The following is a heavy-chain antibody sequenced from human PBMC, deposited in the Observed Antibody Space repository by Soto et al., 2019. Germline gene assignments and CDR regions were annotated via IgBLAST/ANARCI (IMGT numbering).Heavy chain of an antibody. V-gene: IGHV4-59*01. CDR1: GGSISSYY. D-gene: IGHD3-10*01. Sequence: SATLSLTCTVSGGSISSYYWSWIRQPPVKGLEWIGYIYYSGSTNYNPSLKSRVTISVDTSKNQFSLKLSSVTAADTAVYYCARGGDTMRDYYYYGMDVWGQGTTVTVSS. CDR2: IYYSGST. J-gene: IGHJ6*02. CDR3: ARGGDTMRDYYYYGMDV.